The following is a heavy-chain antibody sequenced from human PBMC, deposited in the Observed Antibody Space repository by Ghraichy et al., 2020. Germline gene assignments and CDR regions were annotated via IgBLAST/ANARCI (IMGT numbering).Heavy chain of an antibody. D-gene: IGHD6-19*01. CDR3: ARHLRAVAAVCWFDP. J-gene: IGHJ5*02. Sequence: SETLSLTCTVSGGSISSSSYYWGWIRQPPGKGLEWIGSIYYSGSTYYNPSLKSRVTISVDTSKNQFSLKLSSVTAADTAVYYCARHLRAVAAVCWFDPWGQGTLVTVSS. CDR2: IYYSGST. CDR1: GGSISSSSYY. V-gene: IGHV4-39*01.